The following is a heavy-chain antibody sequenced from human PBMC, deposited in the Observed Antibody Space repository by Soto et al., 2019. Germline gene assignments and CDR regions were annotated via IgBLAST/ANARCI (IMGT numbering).Heavy chain of an antibody. D-gene: IGHD3-3*01. CDR1: GFTVSSNY. Sequence: GGSLRLSCAASGFTVSSNYMSWVRQAPGKGLEWVSVIYSGGSTYYADSVKGRFTISRHNSKNTLYLQMNSLRAEDTAVYYCAGVWSGYYNYYYYYMDVWGKGTTVTVSS. V-gene: IGHV3-53*04. CDR3: AGVWSGYYNYYYYYMDV. J-gene: IGHJ6*03. CDR2: IYSGGST.